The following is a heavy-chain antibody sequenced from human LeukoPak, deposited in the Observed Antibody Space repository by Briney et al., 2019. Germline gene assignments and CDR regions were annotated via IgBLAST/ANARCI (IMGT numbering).Heavy chain of an antibody. D-gene: IGHD1-26*01. CDR2: FDPEDGEI. J-gene: IGHJ3*02. CDR1: EYTLTELS. V-gene: IGHV1-24*01. CDR3: AADRGDYSGSYWTAFDI. Sequence: GASVKVSCKVSEYTLTELSMHWVRQAPGKGLGWLGGFDPEDGEIIYAQKFQGRVTMSDDTSIDTAYMELGSLRSDDTAVYYCAADRGDYSGSYWTAFDIWGQGTMVTVSS.